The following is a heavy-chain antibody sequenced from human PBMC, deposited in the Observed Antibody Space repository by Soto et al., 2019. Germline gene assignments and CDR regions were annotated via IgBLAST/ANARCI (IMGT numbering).Heavy chain of an antibody. Sequence: ASVKVSCKASGYTLTGYYMHWVRQAPGQGLEWMGWINPNSGGTNYAQKFQGWVTMTRDTSISTAYMELSRLRSDDTAVYYCARSLGYCSGGSCYPDAYDIWGQGTMVTVSS. J-gene: IGHJ3*02. CDR3: ARSLGYCSGGSCYPDAYDI. D-gene: IGHD2-15*01. CDR1: GYTLTGYY. V-gene: IGHV1-2*04. CDR2: INPNSGGT.